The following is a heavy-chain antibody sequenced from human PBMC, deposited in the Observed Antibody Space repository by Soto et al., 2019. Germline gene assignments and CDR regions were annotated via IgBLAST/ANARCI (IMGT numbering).Heavy chain of an antibody. Sequence: GASVKVSCKTSGGTFSSYIISWVRQAPGQGLEWMGGIIPIFGAATYAQKFQDRVTITADESTTTAYLELSSLRSEDTAVYFCARAYASNKYWFDPWGQGTTVTVSS. D-gene: IGHD2-2*01. CDR3: ARAYASNKYWFDP. CDR2: IIPIFGAA. J-gene: IGHJ5*01. V-gene: IGHV1-69*13. CDR1: GGTFSSYI.